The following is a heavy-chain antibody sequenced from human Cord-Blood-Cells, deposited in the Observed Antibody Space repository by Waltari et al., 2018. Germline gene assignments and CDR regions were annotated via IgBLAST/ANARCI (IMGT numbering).Heavy chain of an antibody. CDR3: ARGRGIAAAAD. Sequence: QVQLQQWGAGLLKPSETLSLTCAADGGSFSGYYWCWIRQPPGKGLEWIGEINHSGGTNYNPSLKSRVTISVDTSKNQFSLKLSSVTAADTAVYYCARGRGIAAAADWGQGTLVTVSS. CDR1: GGSFSGYY. V-gene: IGHV4-34*01. D-gene: IGHD6-13*01. J-gene: IGHJ4*02. CDR2: INHSGGT.